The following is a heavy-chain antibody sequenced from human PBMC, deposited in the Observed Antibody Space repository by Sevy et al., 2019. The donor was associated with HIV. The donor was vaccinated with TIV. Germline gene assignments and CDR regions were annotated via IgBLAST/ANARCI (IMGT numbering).Heavy chain of an antibody. V-gene: IGHV3-30*04. J-gene: IGHJ6*02. CDR2: KSIDGSNK. Sequence: GGSLRLSCAASGFTFSSYAMHWVRQAPGKGLEWGAVKSIDGSNKYYADSVKGRFTISRDNSKNTLYLQMNSLRAEDTAVYYCARGYSSSWYVRVLNYYYGMDVWGQGTTVTVSS. CDR1: GFTFSSYA. D-gene: IGHD6-13*01. CDR3: ARGYSSSWYVRVLNYYYGMDV.